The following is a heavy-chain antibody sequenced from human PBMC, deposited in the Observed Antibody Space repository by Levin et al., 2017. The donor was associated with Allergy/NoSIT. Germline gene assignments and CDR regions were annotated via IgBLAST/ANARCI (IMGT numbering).Heavy chain of an antibody. CDR3: AKLPSPTTTVVTDRYFDY. CDR1: GFTFSSYA. J-gene: IGHJ4*02. V-gene: IGHV3-23*01. Sequence: GGSLRLSCAASGFTFSSYAMSWVRQAPGKGLEWVSAISGSGGSTYYADSVKGRFTISRDNSKNTLYLQMNSLRAEDTAVYYCAKLPSPTTTVVTDRYFDYWGQGTLVTVSS. D-gene: IGHD4-23*01. CDR2: ISGSGGST.